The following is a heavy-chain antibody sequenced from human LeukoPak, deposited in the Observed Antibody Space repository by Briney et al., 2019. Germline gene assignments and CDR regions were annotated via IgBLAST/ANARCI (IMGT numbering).Heavy chain of an antibody. CDR3: ASSGFFDWSSFDY. Sequence: SETLSLTCTVSGFSVSSGSYYWRWIRQHPGKGLEWIGYIYYSGSTNYNPSLKSRVTISVDTSKNQFSLKLSSVTAADTAVYYCASSGFFDWSSFDYWGQGTLVTVSS. J-gene: IGHJ4*02. CDR1: GFSVSSGSYY. V-gene: IGHV4-61*01. CDR2: IYYSGST. D-gene: IGHD3-9*01.